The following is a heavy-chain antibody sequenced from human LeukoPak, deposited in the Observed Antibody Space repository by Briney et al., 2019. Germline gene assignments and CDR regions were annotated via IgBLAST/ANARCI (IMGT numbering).Heavy chain of an antibody. Sequence: SETLSLTRTVSGGSISSYYWSWIRQPAGKGLEWIGRIYTSGSTNYNPSLKSRVTISVDKSKNQFSLKLSSVTAADTAVYYCARDRGYGDYEYYFDYWGQGTLVTVSS. CDR3: ARDRGYGDYEYYFDY. V-gene: IGHV4-4*07. CDR1: GGSISSYY. J-gene: IGHJ4*02. D-gene: IGHD4-17*01. CDR2: IYTSGST.